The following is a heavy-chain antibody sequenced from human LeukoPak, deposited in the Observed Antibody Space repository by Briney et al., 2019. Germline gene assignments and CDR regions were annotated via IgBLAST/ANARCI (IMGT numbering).Heavy chain of an antibody. D-gene: IGHD2-15*01. CDR1: GFTFSSYS. CDR3: ARWMTLRVGAFDI. CDR2: ISSSSSYI. Sequence: PGGSLRLSCAASGFTFSSYSMNWVRQAPGKGLEWVSSISSSSSYIYYADSVKGRFTISRDNAKNSLYLQMNSLRAEDTAVYYCARWMTLRVGAFDIWGQGTMVTVSS. V-gene: IGHV3-21*04. J-gene: IGHJ3*02.